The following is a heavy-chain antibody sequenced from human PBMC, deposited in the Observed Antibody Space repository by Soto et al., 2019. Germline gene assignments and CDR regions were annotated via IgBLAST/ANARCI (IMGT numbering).Heavy chain of an antibody. V-gene: IGHV4-31*03. CDR3: ARAAVLLSFDY. Sequence: TLSLTCTVSGVTISSGGYYWSWIRQHPGKGLEWIGYIYYSGSTYYNPSLKSRVTISVDTSKNQFSLKLSSVTAADTAVYYCARAAVLLSFDYWGQGTLVTVSS. J-gene: IGHJ4*02. D-gene: IGHD3-10*01. CDR2: IYYSGST. CDR1: GVTISSGGYY.